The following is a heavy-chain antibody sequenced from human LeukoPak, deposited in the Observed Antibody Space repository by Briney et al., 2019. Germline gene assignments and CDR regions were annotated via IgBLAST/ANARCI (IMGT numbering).Heavy chain of an antibody. D-gene: IGHD3-10*01. CDR2: IRSKAYGGTT. J-gene: IGHJ5*02. V-gene: IGHV3-49*04. CDR3: TRARVVRGGTHWFDP. CDR1: GFTFGDYA. Sequence: PGGSLRLSCTASGFTFGDYAMSWARQAPGKGLEWVGFIRSKAYGGTTEYAASVKGRFTISRDDSKSIAYLQMNSLKTEDTAVYYCTRARVVRGGTHWFDPWGQGTLVTVSS.